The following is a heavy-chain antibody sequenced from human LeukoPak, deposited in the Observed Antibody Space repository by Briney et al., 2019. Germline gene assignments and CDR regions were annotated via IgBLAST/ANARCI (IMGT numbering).Heavy chain of an antibody. CDR1: GGSISSYY. CDR3: ARQVNTVTSHFDY. J-gene: IGHJ4*02. Sequence: SETLSLTCTVSGGSISSYYWSWIRQPPGKGLEWIGYIYYSGSTNYNPSLKSRVTISVDTSKNQFSLKLSSVTAADTAVYYCARQVNTVTSHFDYWGQGTLVTVSS. CDR2: IYYSGST. V-gene: IGHV4-59*08. D-gene: IGHD4-17*01.